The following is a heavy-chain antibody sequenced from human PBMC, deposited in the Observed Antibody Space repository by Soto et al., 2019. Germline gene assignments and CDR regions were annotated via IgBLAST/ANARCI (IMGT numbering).Heavy chain of an antibody. V-gene: IGHV1-3*01. Sequence: GASVKVSCKASGYTFTSYAMHWVRQAPGQRLEWMGWINAGNGNTKYSQKFQGRVTITGDTSASTAYMELSSLRSEDTAVYYCAREGDITGTTLYFDYWGQGTLVSVSS. D-gene: IGHD1-7*01. CDR1: GYTFTSYA. CDR3: AREGDITGTTLYFDY. CDR2: INAGNGNT. J-gene: IGHJ4*02.